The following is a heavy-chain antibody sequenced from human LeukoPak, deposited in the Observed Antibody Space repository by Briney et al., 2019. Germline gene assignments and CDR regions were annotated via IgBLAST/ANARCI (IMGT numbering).Heavy chain of an antibody. CDR2: IYPGDSDT. V-gene: IGHV5-51*01. CDR3: ARRLPSAETFDY. Sequence: GESLKISCKGSGYSFTTYWIGWVRQVPGKGLEWMGIIYPGDSDTRYSPSFQGQVTISADKSISTAYLQWSSLRASDTAMYYCARRLPSAETFDYWGQGTLVTVSS. D-gene: IGHD2-2*01. CDR1: GYSFTTYW. J-gene: IGHJ4*02.